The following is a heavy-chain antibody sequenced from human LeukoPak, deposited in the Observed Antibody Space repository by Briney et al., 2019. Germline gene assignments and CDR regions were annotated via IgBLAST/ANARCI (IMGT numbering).Heavy chain of an antibody. CDR1: GDSINSLD. V-gene: IGHV3-23*01. D-gene: IGHD1-1*01. CDR2: ISNSGDAT. J-gene: IGHJ4*02. Sequence: GTLSLTCTVSGDSINSLDLWSWVRQPPGKGLEWVSTISNSGDATYYADSVKGRFTISRDNSKNTLYLQMNSLRAEDTAVYYCAKAPPYKKYFDYWGQGTLVTVSS. CDR3: AKAPPYKKYFDY.